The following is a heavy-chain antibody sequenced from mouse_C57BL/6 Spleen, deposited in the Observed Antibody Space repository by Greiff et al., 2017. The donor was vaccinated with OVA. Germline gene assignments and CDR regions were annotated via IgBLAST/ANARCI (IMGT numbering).Heavy chain of an antibody. D-gene: IGHD1-1*01. J-gene: IGHJ4*01. CDR3: ARGGSPLYYAMDY. CDR1: GYTFTSYW. V-gene: IGHV1-69*01. Sequence: QVQLQQPGAELVMPGASVKLSCKASGYTFTSYWMHWVKQRPGQGLEWIGEIDPSDSYTNYNQKFKGKSTLTVDKSSSPAYMQLSSLTSEDSAVYYCARGGSPLYYAMDYWGQGTSVTVSS. CDR2: IDPSDSYT.